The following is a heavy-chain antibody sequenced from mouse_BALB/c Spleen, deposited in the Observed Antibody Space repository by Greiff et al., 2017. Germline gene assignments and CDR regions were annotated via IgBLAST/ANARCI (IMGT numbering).Heavy chain of an antibody. CDR2: ISSGGSYT. V-gene: IGHV5-6-4*01. CDR3: TREDYYGSSYWYFDV. CDR1: GFTFSSYT. Sequence: EVHLVESGGGLVKPGGSLKLSCAASGFTFSSYTMSWVRQTPEKRLEWVATISSGGSYTYYPDSVKGRFTISRDNAKNTLYLQMSSLKSEDTAMYYCTREDYYGSSYWYFDVWGAGTTVTVSS. D-gene: IGHD1-1*01. J-gene: IGHJ1*01.